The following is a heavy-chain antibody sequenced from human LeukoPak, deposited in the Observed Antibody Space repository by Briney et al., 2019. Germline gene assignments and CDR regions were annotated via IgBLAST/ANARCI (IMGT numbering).Heavy chain of an antibody. D-gene: IGHD3-16*01. CDR2: IYSGGST. J-gene: IGHJ3*02. Sequence: ETLSLTCTVSGYSISSGYFWGWIRQPPGKGLEWVSIIYSGGSTFYADSVKGRFTISRDNSKNTLYLQMNSLRAEDTAVYYCARGGGYLSAFDIWGQGTMVTVSS. V-gene: IGHV3-53*03. CDR1: GYSISSGY. CDR3: ARGGGYLSAFDI.